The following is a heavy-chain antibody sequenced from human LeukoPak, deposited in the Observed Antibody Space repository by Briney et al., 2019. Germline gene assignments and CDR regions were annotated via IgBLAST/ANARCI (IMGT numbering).Heavy chain of an antibody. CDR1: GFTFSSYG. Sequence: GGSLRLSCAASGFTFSSYGMPWVRQAPGKGLEWVAVISYDGSNKYYADSVKGRFTISRDNSKNTLYLQMNSLRAEDTAVYYCAKDRSLYYYDSSAYWGQGTLVTVSS. D-gene: IGHD3-22*01. CDR2: ISYDGSNK. CDR3: AKDRSLYYYDSSAY. V-gene: IGHV3-30*18. J-gene: IGHJ4*02.